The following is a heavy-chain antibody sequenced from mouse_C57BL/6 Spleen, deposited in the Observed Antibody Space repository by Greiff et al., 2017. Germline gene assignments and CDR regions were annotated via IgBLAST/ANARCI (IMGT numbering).Heavy chain of an antibody. Sequence: EVQLVESGGDLVKPGGSLKLSCAASGFTFSSYGMSWVRQTPDKRLEWVANISSGGSYTYYPESLKGRFTISRDNAKNTLYLQMSSLQSEDTAMYYCSRDTTVVASYYCDYWGQGTTLTVSS. J-gene: IGHJ2*01. CDR2: ISSGGSYT. CDR1: GFTFSSYG. CDR3: SRDTTVVASYYCDY. D-gene: IGHD1-1*01. V-gene: IGHV5-6*01.